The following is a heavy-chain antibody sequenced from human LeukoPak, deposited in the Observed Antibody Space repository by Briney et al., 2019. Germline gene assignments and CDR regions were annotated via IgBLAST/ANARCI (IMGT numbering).Heavy chain of an antibody. J-gene: IGHJ4*02. CDR3: ARRAGAYSHPYDY. V-gene: IGHV3-53*01. Sequence: GGSLRLSCTVSGFTVSSNSMSWVRQAPGKGLEWVSFIYSDNTHYSDSVKGRFAISRDNSKNTLYLQMNSLRAEDTAVYYCARRAGAYSHPYDYWGQGTLVTVSS. CDR1: GFTVSSNS. CDR2: IYSDNT. D-gene: IGHD4/OR15-4a*01.